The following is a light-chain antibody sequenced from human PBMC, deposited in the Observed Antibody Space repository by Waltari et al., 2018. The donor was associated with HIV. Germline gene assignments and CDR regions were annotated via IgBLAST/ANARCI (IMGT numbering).Light chain of an antibody. CDR1: ERINMY. CDR2: AAS. CDR3: QQAYVMPLT. Sequence: DIEMTQFPSFLSAAIGDKVSFTCRASERINMYLNWYQQRPGMAPKVLLSAASVLPVGVPSRFSGSWSGTDFTLTITSLQPDDAATYFCQQAYVMPLTFGGGTKVEIK. V-gene: IGKV1-39*02. J-gene: IGKJ4*01.